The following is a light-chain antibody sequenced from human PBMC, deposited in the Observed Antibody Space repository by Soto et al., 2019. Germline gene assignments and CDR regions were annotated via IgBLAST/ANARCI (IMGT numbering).Light chain of an antibody. V-gene: IGLV2-14*01. CDR1: SSDIGAYDY. CDR2: GVS. CDR3: SSYTRDYTMV. J-gene: IGLJ2*01. Sequence: QSALTQPASVSASPGQSITISCTGTSSDIGAYDYVSWYQHHPGKAPKLMISGVSNRPSGVSNRFSGSKSGNTASLTISGLQGEDEADYYCSSYTRDYTMVFGGGTKLTVL.